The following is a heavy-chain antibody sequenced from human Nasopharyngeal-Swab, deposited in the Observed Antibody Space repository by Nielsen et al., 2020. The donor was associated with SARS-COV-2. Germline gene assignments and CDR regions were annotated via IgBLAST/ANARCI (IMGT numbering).Heavy chain of an antibody. CDR3: ARGGNSVY. CDR2: ISSSSYI. V-gene: IGHV3-21*01. J-gene: IGHJ4*02. Sequence: GESLKISCAASGFTFSSYSMNWVRQAPGKGLEWASSISSSSYIYYADSVKGRFTISRDNAKNSLYLQMNSLRAEDTAVYYCARGGNSVYWGQGTLVTVSS. CDR1: GFTFSSYS. D-gene: IGHD4-23*01.